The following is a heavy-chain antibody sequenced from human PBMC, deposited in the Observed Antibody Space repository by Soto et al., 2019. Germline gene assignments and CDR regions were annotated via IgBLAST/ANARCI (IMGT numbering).Heavy chain of an antibody. CDR3: AAVKGPITTYSSGWNFDY. Sequence: SVQVSRKASRFTFTRYAVQWVRQARGQRFEWIGWIVVGSGNTNYAQKFQERVTITRDMSTSTAYMELSSLRSEDTAVYYCAAVKGPITTYSSGWNFDYWGQGTLVTVSS. D-gene: IGHD6-19*01. CDR2: IVVGSGNT. J-gene: IGHJ4*02. V-gene: IGHV1-58*01. CDR1: RFTFTRYA.